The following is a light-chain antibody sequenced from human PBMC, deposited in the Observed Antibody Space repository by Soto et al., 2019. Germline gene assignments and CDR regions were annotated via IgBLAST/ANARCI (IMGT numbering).Light chain of an antibody. CDR2: YAS. CDR1: QSVSNN. CDR3: QQYNNWPPIT. J-gene: IGKJ5*01. Sequence: EIMMTQSPATLSVSPGERVTLSCRASQSVSNNVAWYQQKPGQAPRLLIYYASTRATGIPARFSGSGSGTEFTLTISSLQSEDFALYYRQQYNNWPPITFGQGTRLEIK. V-gene: IGKV3-15*01.